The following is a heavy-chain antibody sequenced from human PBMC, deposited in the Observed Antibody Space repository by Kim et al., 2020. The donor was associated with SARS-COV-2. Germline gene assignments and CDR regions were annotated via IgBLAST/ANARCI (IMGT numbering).Heavy chain of an antibody. CDR2: IYPGDSDT. D-gene: IGHD6-19*01. V-gene: IGHV5-51*01. CDR1: GYSFTSYW. CDR3: ASSAGSSGFPWSDRRYHFDY. Sequence: GESLKISCKGSGYSFTSYWIGWVRQMPGKGLEWMGIIYPGDSDTRYSPSFQGQVTISADKSISTAYLQWSSLKASDTAMYYCASSAGSSGFPWSDRRYHFDYWGQGTLVTVSS. J-gene: IGHJ4*02.